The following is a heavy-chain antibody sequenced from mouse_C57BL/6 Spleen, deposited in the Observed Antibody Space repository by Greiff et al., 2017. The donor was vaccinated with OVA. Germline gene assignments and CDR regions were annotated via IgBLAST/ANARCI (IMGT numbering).Heavy chain of an antibody. Sequence: EVQLQQSGPELVKPGASVKISCKASGYTFTDYYMNWVKQSHGKSLEWIGDINPNNGGTSYNQKFKGKATLTVDKSSSTAYMELRSLTSEDSAVYYCARVNDYDGGYYFDYWGQGTTLTVSS. V-gene: IGHV1-26*01. J-gene: IGHJ2*01. D-gene: IGHD2-4*01. CDR2: INPNNGGT. CDR1: GYTFTDYY. CDR3: ARVNDYDGGYYFDY.